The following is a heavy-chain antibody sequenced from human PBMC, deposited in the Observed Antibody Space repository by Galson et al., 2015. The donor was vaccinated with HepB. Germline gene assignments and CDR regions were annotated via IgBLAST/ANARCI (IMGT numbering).Heavy chain of an antibody. J-gene: IGHJ6*02. CDR2: ISSSSSYI. CDR1: GFTFSSYS. V-gene: IGHV3-21*01. D-gene: IGHD3-22*01. CDR3: ARDPNYDSPRGRKGGNYYYGMDV. Sequence: SLRLSCAASGFTFSSYSMNWVRQAPGKGLEWVSSISSSSSYIYYADSVKGRFTISRDNAKNSLYLQMNSLRAEDTAVYYCARDPNYDSPRGRKGGNYYYGMDVWGQGTTVTVSS.